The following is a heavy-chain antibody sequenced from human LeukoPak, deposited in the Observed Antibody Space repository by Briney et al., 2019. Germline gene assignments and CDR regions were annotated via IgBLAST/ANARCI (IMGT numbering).Heavy chain of an antibody. V-gene: IGHV3-74*01. J-gene: IGHJ4*02. Sequence: PGGSLRLSCAASGFTFNSYWMHWVRQDPGKGLVWVSRINSDGSTTTYADSVKGRFTISRDNAMDSLYLQMTNLRAGDTAVYYCARGGIVAMDYWGQGTPVTVSS. D-gene: IGHD5-12*01. CDR2: INSDGSTT. CDR3: ARGGIVAMDY. CDR1: GFTFNSYW.